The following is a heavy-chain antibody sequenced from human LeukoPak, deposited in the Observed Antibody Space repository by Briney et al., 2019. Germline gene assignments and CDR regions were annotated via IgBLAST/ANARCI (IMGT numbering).Heavy chain of an antibody. V-gene: IGHV1-18*01. CDR2: ISAYNGNT. D-gene: IGHD5-24*01. CDR3: ARSTEMPNWFDP. J-gene: IGHJ5*02. CDR1: GYTFTSYG. Sequence: ASVKVSCKASGYTFTSYGISWVRQAPGQGLEWMGWISAYNGNTNYAQKLQGRVTMTTDTSTSTVYMELSSLRSEDTAVYYCARSTEMPNWFDPWGQGTLVTVSS.